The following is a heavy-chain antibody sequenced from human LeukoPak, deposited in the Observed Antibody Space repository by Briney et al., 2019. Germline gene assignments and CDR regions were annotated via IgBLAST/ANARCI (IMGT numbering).Heavy chain of an antibody. CDR2: INPSGGST. CDR1: GYTFTSYY. J-gene: IGHJ4*02. V-gene: IGHV1-46*01. Sequence: ASVKVSCKASGYTFTSYYMHWVRQAPGQGLEWMGIINPSGGSTSYAQKFQGRVTMTRDTSTSTVYMELSSLRSEDTAVYYCTRDLSAYDSSAYSVYWGQGTLVTVSS. CDR3: TRDLSAYDSSAYSVY. D-gene: IGHD3-22*01.